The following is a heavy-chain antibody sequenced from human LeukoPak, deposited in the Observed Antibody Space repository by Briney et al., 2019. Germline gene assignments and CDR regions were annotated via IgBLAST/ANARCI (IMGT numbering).Heavy chain of an antibody. Sequence: SETLSLTCTVSGGSISISSYYWGWIRQPPGKGLEWIGSIYYSGSTYYNPSLKSRVTISVDTSKNQFSLKLSSVTAADTAVYYCARYDSSGYYATDYYYGMDVWGQGTTVTVSS. CDR2: IYYSGST. V-gene: IGHV4-39*01. D-gene: IGHD3-22*01. CDR3: ARYDSSGYYATDYYYGMDV. J-gene: IGHJ6*02. CDR1: GGSISISSYY.